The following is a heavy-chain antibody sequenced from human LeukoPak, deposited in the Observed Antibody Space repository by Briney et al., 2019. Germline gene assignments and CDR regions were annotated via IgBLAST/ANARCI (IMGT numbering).Heavy chain of an antibody. V-gene: IGHV4-39*07. CDR2: IYYSGST. CDR3: AREGAMPRGYSGYDSDY. J-gene: IGHJ4*02. CDR1: GGSISSSSYY. Sequence: PSETLSLTCTVSGGSISSSSYYWGWIRQPPGKGLEWIGSIYYSGSTYYNPSLKSRVTISVDTSKNQFSLKLSSVTAADTAVYYCAREGAMPRGYSGYDSDYWGQGTLVTVSS. D-gene: IGHD5-12*01.